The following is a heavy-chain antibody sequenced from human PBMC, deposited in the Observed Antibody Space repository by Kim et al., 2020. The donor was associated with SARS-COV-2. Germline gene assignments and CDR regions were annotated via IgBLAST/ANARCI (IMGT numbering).Heavy chain of an antibody. J-gene: IGHJ6*02. Sequence: GGFLRLSCAASGFTFSSYGMHWVRQAPGKGLEWVAVISYDGSNKYYADSVKGRFTISRDNSKNTLYLQMNSLRAEDTAVYYCAKDAGDSSGYYFYYYYGMDVWGQGTTVTVSS. CDR3: AKDAGDSSGYYFYYYYGMDV. CDR1: GFTFSSYG. V-gene: IGHV3-30*18. D-gene: IGHD3-22*01. CDR2: ISYDGSNK.